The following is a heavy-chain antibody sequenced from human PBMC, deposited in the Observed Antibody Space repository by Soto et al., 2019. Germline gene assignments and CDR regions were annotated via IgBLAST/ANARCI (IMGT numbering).Heavy chain of an antibody. V-gene: IGHV4-59*08. J-gene: IGHJ4*02. CDR3: ARHSNEYRKSLDY. CDR2: IHYSGSS. CDR1: GGSISGYY. Sequence: SETLSLTCTVSGGSISGYYWSWIRQPPGKGLEWIAYIHYSGSSNSNPSLKSRITISVDTSRNQFSLKLTSVTAADTAVYYCARHSNEYRKSLDYWGQGTLVTVSS. D-gene: IGHD1-1*01.